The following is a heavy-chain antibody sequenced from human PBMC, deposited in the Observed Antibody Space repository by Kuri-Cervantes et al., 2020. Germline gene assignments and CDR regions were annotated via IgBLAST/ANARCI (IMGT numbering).Heavy chain of an antibody. J-gene: IGHJ4*02. V-gene: IGHV1-3*01. CDR3: ARRSVAGTGFDY. CDR2: INAGNGNT. CDR1: GGTFSSYA. Sequence: ASVKVSCKASGGTFSSYAISWVRQAPGQRLEWMGWINAGNGNTKYSQKFQGRVTITRDTSASTAYMELSSLRSEDTAVYYCARRSVAGTGFDYWGQGTLVTVSS. D-gene: IGHD6-19*01.